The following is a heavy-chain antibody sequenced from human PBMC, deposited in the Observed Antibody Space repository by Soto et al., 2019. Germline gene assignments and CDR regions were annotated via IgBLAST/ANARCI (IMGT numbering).Heavy chain of an antibody. D-gene: IGHD3-3*01. V-gene: IGHV3-23*01. CDR2: ISGSGGST. CDR1: GVTFSSYA. J-gene: IGHJ4*02. Sequence: VGSLRHSCAASGVTFSSYAMSWVRQAPGKGLEWVSAISGSGGSTYYADSVKGRFTISRDNSKNTLYLQMNSLRAEDTAVYYCAKVFGVVISRGYYFDYWGQRTLVTVSS. CDR3: AKVFGVVISRGYYFDY.